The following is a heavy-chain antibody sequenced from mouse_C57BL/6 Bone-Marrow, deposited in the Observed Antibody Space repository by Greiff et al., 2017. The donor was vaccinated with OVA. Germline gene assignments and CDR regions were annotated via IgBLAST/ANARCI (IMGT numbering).Heavy chain of an antibody. CDR3: TVSYYGYDEGYFDV. J-gene: IGHJ1*03. V-gene: IGHV14-4*01. CDR2: IDPENGDT. Sequence: EVQLQQSGAELVRPGASVKLSCTASGFNIKDDYMHWVKQRPEQGLEWIGWIDPENGDTEYASKFQGTATITADTSSNTAYLQRSSLTSEDTAVYYCTVSYYGYDEGYFDVWGTGTTVTVSS. D-gene: IGHD2-9*01. CDR1: GFNIKDDY.